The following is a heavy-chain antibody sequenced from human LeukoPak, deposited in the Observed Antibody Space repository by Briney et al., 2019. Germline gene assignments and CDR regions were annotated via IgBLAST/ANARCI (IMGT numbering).Heavy chain of an antibody. D-gene: IGHD1/OR15-1a*01. J-gene: IGHJ4*02. CDR3: ARNNVGSQWTDY. CDR2: ISYDGSNK. CDR1: GFTFSSYA. Sequence: GSLRLSCAASGFTFSSYAMHWVRQAPGKGLEWVALISYDGSNKYYADSVKGRFTISRDNSKNTLYLQMSSLRTEDTALYYCARNNVGSQWTDYCGQGTLVTVSS. V-gene: IGHV3-30-3*01.